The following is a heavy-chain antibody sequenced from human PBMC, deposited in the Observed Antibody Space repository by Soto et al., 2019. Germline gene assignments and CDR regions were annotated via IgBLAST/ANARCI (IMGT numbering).Heavy chain of an antibody. CDR2: IDPSDSYT. CDR1: GYSFTIYW. Sequence: PGESLKISCKGSGYSFTIYWISWVRQMPGKGLEWMGRIDPSDSYTNYSPSFQGHVTISADKSISTAYLQWSSLKASDTAMYYCARSLVATTSYYYGMDVWGQGTTVTVSS. D-gene: IGHD5-12*01. V-gene: IGHV5-10-1*01. CDR3: ARSLVATTSYYYGMDV. J-gene: IGHJ6*02.